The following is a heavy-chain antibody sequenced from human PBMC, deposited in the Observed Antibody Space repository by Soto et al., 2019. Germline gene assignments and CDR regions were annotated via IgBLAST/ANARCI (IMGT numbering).Heavy chain of an antibody. Sequence: GGSLRLSCVGSGFSVSDHYMDWVRQAPGRGLEWVGRSKNRVNSFTTEYAASVKGRFTISRDNSNNALYLHLNSLTTEDSAVYYCSRGLGAASGYLYYYELDVWGQGTTVTASS. CDR1: GFSVSDHY. CDR3: SRGLGAASGYLYYYELDV. CDR2: SKNRVNSFTT. J-gene: IGHJ6*02. D-gene: IGHD1-26*01. V-gene: IGHV3-72*01.